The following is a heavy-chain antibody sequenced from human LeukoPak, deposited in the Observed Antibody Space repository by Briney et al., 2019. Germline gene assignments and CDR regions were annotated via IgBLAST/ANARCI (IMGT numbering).Heavy chain of an antibody. Sequence: GRSLRLSCAASGFTFSSYGMHWVRQAPGKGLEWVAVISYDGSNKYHADSVKGRFTISRDNSKNTLYLQMNSLRAEDTAVYYCAKGVSLGIFDYWGQGTLVTVSS. CDR3: AKGVSLGIFDY. J-gene: IGHJ4*02. V-gene: IGHV3-30*18. D-gene: IGHD5/OR15-5a*01. CDR2: ISYDGSNK. CDR1: GFTFSSYG.